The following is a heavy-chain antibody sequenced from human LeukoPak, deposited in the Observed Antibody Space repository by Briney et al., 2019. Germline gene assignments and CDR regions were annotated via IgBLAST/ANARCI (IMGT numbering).Heavy chain of an antibody. CDR3: AKDEAWGRYKD. D-gene: IGHD3-16*01. V-gene: IGHV3-23*01. CDR1: GFIFSSFA. J-gene: IGHJ1*01. CDR2: ISGNGDST. Sequence: GGSLRLSCAASGFIFSSFAMNWVRQAPGKGLEWVSIISGNGDSTHYTDSVKGRFIISRDNSKNTLYLQMNSLRAEDTAVYYCAKDEAWGRYKDWGQGTLVTVSS.